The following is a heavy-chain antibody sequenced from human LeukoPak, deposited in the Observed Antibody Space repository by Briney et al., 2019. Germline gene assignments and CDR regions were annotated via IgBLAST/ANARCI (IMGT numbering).Heavy chain of an antibody. D-gene: IGHD4-23*01. CDR1: GYTFTSYD. CDR2: MNPNSGNT. Sequence: ASVKVSCKASGYTFTSYDINWVRQATGQGLEWMGWMNPNSGNTGYAQKFQGRVTMTRNTSISTAYMELSSLRSEDTAVYYCAVQGGNSATLIFDCWGQGTLVTVSS. J-gene: IGHJ4*02. CDR3: AVQGGNSATLIFDC. V-gene: IGHV1-8*01.